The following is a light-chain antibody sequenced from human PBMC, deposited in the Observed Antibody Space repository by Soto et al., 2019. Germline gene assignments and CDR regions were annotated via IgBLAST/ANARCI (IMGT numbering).Light chain of an antibody. CDR3: QQYFYWPPGT. V-gene: IGKV3-15*01. CDR1: QTIGSR. Sequence: VMTQSPATLSVSPGERATLSCRAGQTIGSRLAWYLHRPGQPPRLIMYDISTRATGVPGRFTGSGSGTDVTLTISSLQTEDFALYYCQQYFYWPPGTFGQGTKVEI. CDR2: DIS. J-gene: IGKJ1*01.